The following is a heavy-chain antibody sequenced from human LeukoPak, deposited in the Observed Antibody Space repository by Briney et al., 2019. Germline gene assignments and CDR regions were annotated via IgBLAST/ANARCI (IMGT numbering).Heavy chain of an antibody. D-gene: IGHD5-18*01. Sequence: GGSLRLSCAASGFTFSMHGMSWVRQAPGKGLEWVSGISGSASTYYADSVKGRFTISRDNSKNTLYLQMNSLRAEDTAVYYCARPGYSYGGPFDYWGQGTLVTVSS. CDR2: ISGSAST. J-gene: IGHJ4*02. CDR1: GFTFSMHG. CDR3: ARPGYSYGGPFDY. V-gene: IGHV3-23*01.